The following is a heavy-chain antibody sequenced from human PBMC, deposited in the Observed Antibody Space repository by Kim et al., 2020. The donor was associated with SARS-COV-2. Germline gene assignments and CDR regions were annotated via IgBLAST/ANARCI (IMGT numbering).Heavy chain of an antibody. V-gene: IGHV4-31*03. Sequence: SETLSLTCTVSGGSISSGGYYWSWIRQHPGKGLEWIGYIYYSGSTYYNPSLKSRVTISVDTSKNQFSLKLSSVTAADTAVYYCARDPRENPGPLGYYYYYGWDVGGEGTTVTVSS. CDR1: GGSISSGGYY. CDR3: ARDPRENPGPLGYYYYYGWDV. J-gene: IGHJ6*04. D-gene: IGHD1-26*01. CDR2: IYYSGST.